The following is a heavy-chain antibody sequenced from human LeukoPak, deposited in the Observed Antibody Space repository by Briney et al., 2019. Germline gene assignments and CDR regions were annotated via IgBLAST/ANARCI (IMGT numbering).Heavy chain of an antibody. CDR3: ARAVRYYYDSSGYYYFDY. CDR2: ISAYNGNT. Sequence: ASVKVSCKASGYTFTSYGTSWVRQAPGQGLEWMGWISAYNGNTNYAQKLQGRVTMTTDTSTSTAYMELRSLRSDDTAVYYCARAVRYYYDSSGYYYFDYWGQGTLVTVSS. J-gene: IGHJ4*02. D-gene: IGHD3-22*01. CDR1: GYTFTSYG. V-gene: IGHV1-18*01.